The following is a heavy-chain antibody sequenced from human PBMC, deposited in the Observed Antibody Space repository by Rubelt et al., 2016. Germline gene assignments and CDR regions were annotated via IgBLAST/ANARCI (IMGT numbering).Heavy chain of an antibody. V-gene: IGHV3-15*01. CDR1: GFTFSNAW. J-gene: IGHJ4*02. CDR2: IKSKTDGGTT. Sequence: EVQLVESGGGLVKPGGSLRLSCAASGFTFSNAWMNWVRQAPGKGLEWVGRIKSKTDGGTTDYAAPVKGIFTISREDAKNTLDLHINSLETEDTAVYYCSTSRVLTGYSHCWGQGTLVTVSS. CDR3: STSRVLTGYSHC. D-gene: IGHD3-9*01.